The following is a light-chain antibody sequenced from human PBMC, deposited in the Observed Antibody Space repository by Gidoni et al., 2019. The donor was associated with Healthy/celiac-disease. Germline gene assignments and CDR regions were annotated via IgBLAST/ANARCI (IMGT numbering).Light chain of an antibody. Sequence: QSALPQPASLSGSPGQSITISCTGTSSDVGGYNYVSWYQQHPGKAPKLMIYDVSNRPSGVSNRFSGSKSGNTASLTISGLQAEDEADYYCSSYTSSSTSVVFGGGTKLTVL. V-gene: IGLV2-14*03. CDR3: SSYTSSSTSVV. CDR2: DVS. CDR1: SSDVGGYNY. J-gene: IGLJ2*01.